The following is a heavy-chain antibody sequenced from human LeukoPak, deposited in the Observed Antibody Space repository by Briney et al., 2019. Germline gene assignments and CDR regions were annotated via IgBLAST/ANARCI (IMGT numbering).Heavy chain of an antibody. D-gene: IGHD4-11*01. V-gene: IGHV1-69*01. CDR3: ARDGLGVSLYSNYAFDY. CDR1: GGTFSSYA. CDR2: IIPIFGTA. J-gene: IGHJ4*02. Sequence: GASVKVSCKASGGTFSSYAISWVRQAPGQGLEWMGEIIPIFGTANYAQKFQGRVTITADESTSTAYMELSSLRSEDTAVYYCARDGLGVSLYSNYAFDYWGQGTLVTVSS.